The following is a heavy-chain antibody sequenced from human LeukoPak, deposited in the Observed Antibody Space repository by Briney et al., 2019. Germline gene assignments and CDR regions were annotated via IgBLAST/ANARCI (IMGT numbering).Heavy chain of an antibody. J-gene: IGHJ4*02. CDR2: INHSGST. CDR1: GGSFSGYY. CDR3: ARTSSSSGWYGLGSFDY. Sequence: SETLSLTCAVYGGSFSGYYWSWIRQPPGKGLEWIGEINHSGSTNYNPSLKSRVTISVDTSKNQFSLKLSSVTAADTAVYYCARTSSSSGWYGLGSFDYWGQGTLVTVSS. D-gene: IGHD6-19*01. V-gene: IGHV4-34*01.